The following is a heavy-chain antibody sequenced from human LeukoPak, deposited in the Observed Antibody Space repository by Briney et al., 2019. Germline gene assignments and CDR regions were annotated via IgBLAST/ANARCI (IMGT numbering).Heavy chain of an antibody. CDR2: IRYDGSNK. V-gene: IGHV3-30*02. Sequence: TGGSLRLSCAASGFTFSSYAMSWVRQAPGKGLEWVAFIRYDGSNKYYADSVKGRFTISRDNSKNTLYLQMNSLRAEDTAVYYCASYTWELQGVFSWGQGTLVTVSS. J-gene: IGHJ4*02. CDR1: GFTFSSYA. CDR3: ASYTWELQGVFS. D-gene: IGHD1-26*01.